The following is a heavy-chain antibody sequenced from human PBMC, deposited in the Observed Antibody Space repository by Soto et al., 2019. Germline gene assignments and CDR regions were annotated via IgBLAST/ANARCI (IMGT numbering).Heavy chain of an antibody. CDR1: GGSISDSY. CDR2: IYTSGSA. V-gene: IGHV4-4*07. CDR3: ARDSSAYYSIFDL. J-gene: IGHJ4*02. D-gene: IGHD3-22*01. Sequence: SETLSLTCTVSGGSISDSYWSWIRQPAGKRLEWIGRIYTSGSANYNPSLESRVTMSVDTSKNQFSLNLSSVTAADTAVYYCARDSSAYYSIFDLWVPGTPITVSS.